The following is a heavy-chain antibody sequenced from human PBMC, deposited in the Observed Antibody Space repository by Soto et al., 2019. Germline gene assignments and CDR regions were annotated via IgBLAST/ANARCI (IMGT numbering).Heavy chain of an antibody. J-gene: IGHJ4*02. CDR2: IDNQNGET. V-gene: IGHV1-18*04. Sequence: ASVKVSCKASGDTFKRYGINWVRQAPGQGLEWVGWIDNQNGETKYAQALQGRVSLTTDTSTRTAYMEMSSLRSEDTAVYYCGTGSSWTKVESWGQGTLVTVSS. CDR3: GTGSSWTKVES. CDR1: GDTFKRYG. D-gene: IGHD6-13*01.